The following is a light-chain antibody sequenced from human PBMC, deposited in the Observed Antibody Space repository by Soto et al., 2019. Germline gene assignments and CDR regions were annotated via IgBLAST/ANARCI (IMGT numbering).Light chain of an antibody. CDR1: SSDIGSYNH. CDR2: EVS. Sequence: QSALTHPPSASGSPGQSVTISCTGTSSDIGSYNHVSWYQQHPGKAPKLMIYEVSKRPSGVPDRFSGSKSVNTASLTVSGLQAEDEADYYCSSFAGSTVVFGGGTKVTVL. V-gene: IGLV2-8*01. CDR3: SSFAGSTVV. J-gene: IGLJ2*01.